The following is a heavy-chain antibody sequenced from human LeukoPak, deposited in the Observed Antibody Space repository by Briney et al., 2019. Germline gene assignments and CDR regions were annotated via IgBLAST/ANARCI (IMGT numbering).Heavy chain of an antibody. D-gene: IGHD3-10*01. CDR2: LYTSGSM. J-gene: IGHJ4*02. CDR3: TKGRGI. V-gene: IGHV4-61*09. Sequence: PSETLSLTCTVSGGSISSGSYDWYWIRQPAGKGLEWIGHLYTSGSMSYNPSLKSRVTISVDTSKNQFSLKLTSVTAADTAVYYCTKGRGIWGQGTLLTVSS. CDR1: GGSISSGSYD.